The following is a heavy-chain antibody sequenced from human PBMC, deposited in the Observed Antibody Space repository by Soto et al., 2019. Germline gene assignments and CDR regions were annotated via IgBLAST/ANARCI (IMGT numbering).Heavy chain of an antibody. CDR2: IYFTGNT. J-gene: IGHJ5*02. D-gene: IGHD6-25*01. CDR1: GGSITSSSHF. V-gene: IGHV4-39*01. Sequence: SETLSLTCSASGGSITSSSHFWGWVRQPPGEGLEWIGTIYFTGNTYYTPPLKSRLTMSIDTSKNEFSLRLNSVTAADTAVYYCAGQTFTIAAASYGRSNWFDPWGPGTLVTVSS. CDR3: AGQTFTIAAASYGRSNWFDP.